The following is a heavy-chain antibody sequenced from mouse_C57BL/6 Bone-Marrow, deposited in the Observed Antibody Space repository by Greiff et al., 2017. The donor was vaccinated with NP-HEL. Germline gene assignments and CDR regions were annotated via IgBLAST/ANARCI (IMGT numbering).Heavy chain of an antibody. CDR1: GFTFSSYA. D-gene: IGHD3-3*01. CDR2: ISDGGSYT. Sequence: EVHLVESGGGFVKPGGSLKLSCAASGFTFSSYAMSWVRQTPEKRLEWVATISDGGSYTYYPDNVKGRFTISRDNAKNNLYLQMSQLKSEETAMYYWARDRELDMGYWGQGTSVTVSS. CDR3: ARDRELDMGY. J-gene: IGHJ4*01. V-gene: IGHV5-4*01.